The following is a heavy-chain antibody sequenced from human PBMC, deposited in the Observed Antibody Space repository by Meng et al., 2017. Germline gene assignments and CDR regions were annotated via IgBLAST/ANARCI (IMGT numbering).Heavy chain of an antibody. CDR3: ARENGADYYDSSGSPKHGMDV. V-gene: IGHV3-30*01. CDR1: GFTFSSYA. CDR2: ISYDGSNK. Sequence: GESLKISCAASGFTFSSYAMHWVRQAPGKGLEWVAVISYDGSNKYYADSVKGRFTISRDNSKNTLYLQMNSLRAEDTAVYYCARENGADYYDSSGSPKHGMDVWGQGTTVTV. D-gene: IGHD3-22*01. J-gene: IGHJ6*02.